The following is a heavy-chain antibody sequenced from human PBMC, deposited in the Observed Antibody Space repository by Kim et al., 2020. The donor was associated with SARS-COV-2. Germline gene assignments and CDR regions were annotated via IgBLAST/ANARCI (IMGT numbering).Heavy chain of an antibody. CDR3: AKEPFSLVRFGAGPDY. Sequence: GGSLRLSCAASGFTFSSYGMHWVRQAPGKGLEWVAVISYDGSTKYYADAVKGRSTISSDNYKNTLYQQMNSLRAEDTAVYYSAKEPFSLVRFGAGPDY. J-gene: IGHJ4*01. CDR2: ISYDGSTK. D-gene: IGHD3-10*01. V-gene: IGHV3-30*18. CDR1: GFTFSSYG.